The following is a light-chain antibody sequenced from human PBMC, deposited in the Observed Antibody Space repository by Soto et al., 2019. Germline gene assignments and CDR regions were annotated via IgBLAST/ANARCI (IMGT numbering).Light chain of an antibody. CDR1: QSVSSTY. V-gene: IGKV3-20*01. Sequence: ENVLTQSPGTLSLSPGERATLSCRASQSVSSTYLAWYQQKPGQAPRLLIYGTSNRAPGIPDRFSGSGSGTDFTLTISRLEHEDCAVYHCQQYGSPVTFGGGTKVEIK. CDR2: GTS. CDR3: QQYGSPVT. J-gene: IGKJ4*01.